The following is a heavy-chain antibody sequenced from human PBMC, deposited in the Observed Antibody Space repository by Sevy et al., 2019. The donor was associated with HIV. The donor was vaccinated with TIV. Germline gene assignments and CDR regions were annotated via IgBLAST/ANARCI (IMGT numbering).Heavy chain of an antibody. CDR2: ISSSSSTI. Sequence: GGSLRLSCAASGFTFSSYSMNWVRQAPGKGLEWVSYISSSSSTIYYADSVKGRFTISRDNAKNSLYLQMNSLRDEDTAVYYCARDLTEYDFWSGYYKSYYYYGMDVWGQGTTVTVFS. V-gene: IGHV3-48*02. D-gene: IGHD3-3*01. J-gene: IGHJ6*02. CDR3: ARDLTEYDFWSGYYKSYYYYGMDV. CDR1: GFTFSSYS.